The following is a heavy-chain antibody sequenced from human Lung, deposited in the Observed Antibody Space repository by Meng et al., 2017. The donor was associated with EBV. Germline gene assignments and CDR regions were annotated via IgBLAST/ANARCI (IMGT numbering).Heavy chain of an antibody. CDR3: ARETTVSPADIEFFDS. J-gene: IGHJ4*02. CDR1: GDSFSSISAA. Sequence: HVQLKQSGPGLVKPSXTLSLMCVXSGDSFSSISAAWDWIRQSPSRGLECLGRTYYRSKWNNDYALSVKSRITIIPDTSKNQFSLQLNSVTPEDTAVYYCARETTVSPADIEFFDSWGQGTLVTVSS. CDR2: TYYRSKWNN. D-gene: IGHD4-17*01. V-gene: IGHV6-1*01.